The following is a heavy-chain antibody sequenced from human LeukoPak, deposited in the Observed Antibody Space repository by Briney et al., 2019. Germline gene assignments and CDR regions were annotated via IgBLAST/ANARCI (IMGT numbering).Heavy chain of an antibody. J-gene: IGHJ5*02. D-gene: IGHD1-1*01. CDR3: ARSLDPWFDP. CDR1: GGSFSDYY. CDR2: IYYGGST. V-gene: IGHV4-59*01. Sequence: KPSETLSLTCAVYGGSFSDYYWSWIRQPPGKGLEWIGYIYYGGSTNYNPSLKSRVTISVDTSKNQFSLKLSSVTAADTAVYYCARSLDPWFDPWGQGTLVTVFS.